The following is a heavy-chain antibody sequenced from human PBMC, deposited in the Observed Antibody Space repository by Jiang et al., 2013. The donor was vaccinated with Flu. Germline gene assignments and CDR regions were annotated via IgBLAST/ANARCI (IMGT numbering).Heavy chain of an antibody. D-gene: IGHD5-18*01. CDR2: INPNSGDT. Sequence: GAEVKKPGASVKVSCKASGYSFTAYFMHWVRQAPGQGLEWMGRINPNSGDTNYAQNIQGRVTLTRDTSINTAYMELSRLRSEDTAVYYCARAVGGYSLGPIAFWGQGTLVTVSS. V-gene: IGHV1-2*06. CDR3: ARAVGGYSLGPIAF. J-gene: IGHJ4*02. CDR1: GYSFTAYF.